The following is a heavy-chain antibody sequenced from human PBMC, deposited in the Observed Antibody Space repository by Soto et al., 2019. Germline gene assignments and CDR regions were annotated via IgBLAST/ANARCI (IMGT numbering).Heavy chain of an antibody. CDR1: GGSISTYF. Sequence: SETLSLTCTVSGGSISTYFWSWIRQPPGRGLEWIGYVYYTGSTNYNPSLKSRVTMSVDTSKNRFSLQLTSVTAADTAIYYCARAGIAVAPIAYRGQGTLVTVSS. CDR3: ARAGIAVAPIAY. V-gene: IGHV4-59*01. D-gene: IGHD6-19*01. CDR2: VYYTGST. J-gene: IGHJ4*02.